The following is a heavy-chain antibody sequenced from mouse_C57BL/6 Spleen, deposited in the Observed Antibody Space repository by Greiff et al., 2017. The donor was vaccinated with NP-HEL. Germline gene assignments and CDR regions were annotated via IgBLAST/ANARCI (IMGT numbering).Heavy chain of an antibody. Sequence: VQLQQSGAELARPGASVKLSCKASGYTFTSYGISWVKQRTGQGLEWIGEIYPRSGNTYYNEKFKGKATLTADKSSSTAYMELRSLTSEDSAVYFCAAYSNYEWDFAYWGQGTLVTVSA. D-gene: IGHD2-5*01. J-gene: IGHJ3*01. CDR1: GYTFTSYG. CDR2: IYPRSGNT. V-gene: IGHV1-81*01. CDR3: AAYSNYEWDFAY.